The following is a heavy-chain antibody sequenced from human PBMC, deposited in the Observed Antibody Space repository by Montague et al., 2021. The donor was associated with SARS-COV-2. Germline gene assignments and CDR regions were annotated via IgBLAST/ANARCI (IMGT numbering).Heavy chain of an antibody. J-gene: IGHJ4*02. CDR2: IDWDDDK. D-gene: IGHD3-10*01. Sequence: PALVKPTQTLTLTCTFSGFSPSTSGMCVSWIRQPPGKALEWLARIDWDDDKYYSTSLKTRLTISKDTSKNQVVLTMTNMDPVDTATYYCARISYDSGMGFDYGGQGTLVTVSS. V-gene: IGHV2-70*11. CDR1: GFSPSTSGMC. CDR3: ARISYDSGMGFDY.